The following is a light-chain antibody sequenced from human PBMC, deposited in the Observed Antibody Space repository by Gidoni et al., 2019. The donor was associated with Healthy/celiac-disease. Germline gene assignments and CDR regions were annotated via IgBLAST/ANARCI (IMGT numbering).Light chain of an antibody. V-gene: IGKV2-28*01. CDR3: MQALQTPRT. CDR1: QSLLHSNGYNY. J-gene: IGKJ3*01. CDR2: LGS. Sequence: EIVMTQCPLSLPVTPGEQASISCRSSQSLLHSNGYNYLYWYLQKPGQSQQLLLYLGSNRASGVPDRFSCSGSGTDFSLKISKVDAEDVGVYYCMQALQTPRTFGPGTKVDIK.